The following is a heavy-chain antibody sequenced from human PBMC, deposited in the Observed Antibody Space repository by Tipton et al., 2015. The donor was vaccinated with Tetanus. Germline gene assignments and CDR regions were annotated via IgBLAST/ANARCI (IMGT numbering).Heavy chain of an antibody. CDR3: ARDRGDYIYFGMDV. V-gene: IGHV1-2*02. D-gene: IGHD3-22*01. Sequence: QLVQSGAEMKKPGASVKVSCKASGYTFTGYYIYWVRQAPGQGLGWMGWIDPNSGGTVYAQKFQGRVTMTRVTSISTAYMELRSLRFGDTAVYFCARDRGDYIYFGMDVWGPGTPVTVS. CDR1: GYTFTGYY. J-gene: IGHJ6*02. CDR2: IDPNSGGT.